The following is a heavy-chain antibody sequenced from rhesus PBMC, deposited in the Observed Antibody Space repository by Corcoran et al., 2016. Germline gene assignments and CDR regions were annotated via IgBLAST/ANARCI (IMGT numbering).Heavy chain of an antibody. D-gene: IGHD3-22*01. CDR3: ARGGWSDYGY. V-gene: IGHV3-119*01. Sequence: EVQLVESGGGLVQPGGSLRLSCAASGFTFSSYWMYGVRRAPGKGLGWVSRISSDGSSTSYADSVKGRFTISRENAKNSLYLQMNRLRAEDTAVYYCARGGWSDYGYWGQGVLVTVSS. CDR2: ISSDGSST. CDR1: GFTFSSYW. J-gene: IGHJ4*01.